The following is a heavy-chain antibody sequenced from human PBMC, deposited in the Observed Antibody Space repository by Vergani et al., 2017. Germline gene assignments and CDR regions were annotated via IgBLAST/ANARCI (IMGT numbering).Heavy chain of an antibody. J-gene: IGHJ4*02. CDR1: GFPFSSYS. D-gene: IGHD2-2*01. V-gene: IGHV3-48*01. CDR2: ISSSSTSI. Sequence: EVHLVESGGGLVQPGRSLRLSCTASGFPFSSYSMAWVRQAPGKGLEWLSYISSSSTSIYYADSVKGRFTISRDNGEESLYLQMHSLRGADTAVYYCVRGQPGYQVLNAVNFDHWGQGTLVTVSS. CDR3: VRGQPGYQVLNAVNFDH.